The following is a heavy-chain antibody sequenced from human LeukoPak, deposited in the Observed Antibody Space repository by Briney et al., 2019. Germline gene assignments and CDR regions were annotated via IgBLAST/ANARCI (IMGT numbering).Heavy chain of an antibody. CDR1: GYTFTSYG. D-gene: IGHD3-3*01. CDR2: ISAYNGNT. J-gene: IGHJ4*02. CDR3: ARDLEGQQRATVFDY. V-gene: IGHV1-18*01. Sequence: GASVKVSCKASGYTFTSYGISWVRQAPGQGLEWMGWISAYNGNTNYAQKLQGRVTMTTDTSTSTAYMELRSLRSDDTAVYYCARDLEGQQRATVFDYWGQGTLVTVSS.